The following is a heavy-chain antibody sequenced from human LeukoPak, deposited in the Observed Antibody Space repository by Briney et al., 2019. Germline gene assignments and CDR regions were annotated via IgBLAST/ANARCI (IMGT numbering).Heavy chain of an antibody. CDR2: IIPIFGAT. CDR1: GGSFSSYS. Sequence: SVKVSCKASGGSFSSYSINWVRQAPGQGLEWMGRIIPIFGATKYAQNFQGRVTITTDESTSTAYMELSSLRSEDTAVYYCARDPSWYFDYWGQGTLVTVSS. V-gene: IGHV1-69*05. CDR3: ARDPSWYFDY. J-gene: IGHJ4*02.